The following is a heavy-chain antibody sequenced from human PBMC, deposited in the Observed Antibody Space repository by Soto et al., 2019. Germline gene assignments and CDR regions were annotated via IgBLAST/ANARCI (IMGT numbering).Heavy chain of an antibody. D-gene: IGHD6-19*01. Sequence: PSPTLSLTCAISGESVSSNSAAWNWIRQSPSRGLEWLGRTYYRSKWYNDYAVSVKSRITINPDTSKNQFSLQLNSVTPEDTAVYYCARKSVAGLRGGFDPWGQGTLVTVSS. V-gene: IGHV6-1*01. CDR2: TYYRSKWYN. CDR1: GESVSSNSAA. CDR3: ARKSVAGLRGGFDP. J-gene: IGHJ5*02.